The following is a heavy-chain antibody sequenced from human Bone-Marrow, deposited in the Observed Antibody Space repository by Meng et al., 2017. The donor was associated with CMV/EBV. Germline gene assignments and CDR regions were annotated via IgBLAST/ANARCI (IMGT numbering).Heavy chain of an antibody. J-gene: IGHJ5*02. CDR2: ITSSGSTI. Sequence: GESLKISCAASGFTFSDYYMNWVRQAPGKGLEWISYITSSGSTIYYADSVKGRFTIPRDNAKNSLYLQMNSLRVEDTAVYYCARGRSGISWGQGTLVTVSS. CDR1: GFTFSDYY. V-gene: IGHV3-11*04. CDR3: ARGRSGIS. D-gene: IGHD1-26*01.